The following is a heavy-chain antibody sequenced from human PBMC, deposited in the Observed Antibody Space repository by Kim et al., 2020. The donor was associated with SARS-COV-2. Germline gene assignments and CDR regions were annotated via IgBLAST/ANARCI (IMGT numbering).Heavy chain of an antibody. CDR3: ASRFFDSSGNYHDF. J-gene: IGHJ4*02. CDR2: IIPFFDTT. Sequence: SVKVSCKASGGTFGTYPISWVGQAPGQGLEWMGGIIPFFDTTNYAPKFQGRVTMTADDSTRTTYMELSSPKSGDTAVYFCASRFFDSSGNYHDFWGQGT. CDR1: GGTFGTYP. V-gene: IGHV1-69*13. D-gene: IGHD3-22*01.